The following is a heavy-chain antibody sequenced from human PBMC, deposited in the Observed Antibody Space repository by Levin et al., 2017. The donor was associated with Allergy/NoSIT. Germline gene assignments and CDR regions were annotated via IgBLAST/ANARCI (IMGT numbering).Heavy chain of an antibody. V-gene: IGHV4-59*01. CDR1: GGSITSYY. J-gene: IGHJ4*02. CDR3: ARGFDVDY. CDR2: ISDSGST. Sequence: MPGGSLRLSCTVSGGSITSYYWTWFRQPPGKGLEWIGHISDSGSTNYNPSLKSRATISIDTSQNQFSLNLYTVTAADAAVYYCARGFDVDYWGQGTPVTVSS.